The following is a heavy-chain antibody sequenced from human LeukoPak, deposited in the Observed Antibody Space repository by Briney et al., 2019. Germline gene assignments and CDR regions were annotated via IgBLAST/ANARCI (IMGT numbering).Heavy chain of an antibody. D-gene: IGHD3-3*01. J-gene: IGHJ3*02. V-gene: IGHV3-21*01. CDR3: ASESYYDFWSGSHAFDI. Sequence: GGSLRLSCAASGFTFSSYSMNWVRQAPGKGLEWVSSISSSSSYIYYADSVKGRFTISRDNAKNSLYLQMNSLRAEDTAVYYCASESYYDFWSGSHAFDIWGQGTMVTVSS. CDR2: ISSSSSYI. CDR1: GFTFSSYS.